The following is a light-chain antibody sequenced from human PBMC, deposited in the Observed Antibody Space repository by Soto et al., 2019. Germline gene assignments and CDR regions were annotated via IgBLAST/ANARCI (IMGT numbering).Light chain of an antibody. J-gene: IGLJ2*01. CDR1: SSDIGGYKY. CDR3: TSYASSSTPVV. Sequence: QSALTQPASVSGSPGQAITISCTGTSSDIGGYKYVSWYQHHPGTAPKLMIYDGTNRPSGVSNRFSGSKSGNTASLTISGIHXEDEGDYYCTSYASSSTPVVFGGGPKLTV. V-gene: IGLV2-14*03. CDR2: DGT.